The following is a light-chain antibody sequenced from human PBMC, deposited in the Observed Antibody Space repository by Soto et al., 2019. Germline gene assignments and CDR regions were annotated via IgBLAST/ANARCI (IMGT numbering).Light chain of an antibody. Sequence: DIAMTQSPLYLPLTPGEPTSISCRSCHCLLHSNGYNYLDWYLXKQGQSPQLXIYLGSNRASGVPDRFSGSGSGTDFTLTISRVEAEDFGVYYCMQALQTPITFGQGTRREIK. J-gene: IGKJ5*01. V-gene: IGKV2-28*01. CDR3: MQALQTPIT. CDR1: HCLLHSNGYNY. CDR2: LGS.